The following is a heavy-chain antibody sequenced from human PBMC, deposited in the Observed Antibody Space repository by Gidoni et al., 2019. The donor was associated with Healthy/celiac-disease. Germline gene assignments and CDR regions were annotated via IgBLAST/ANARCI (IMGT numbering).Heavy chain of an antibody. CDR1: GYTFTSYD. J-gene: IGHJ3*02. CDR2: MNPNSGNT. V-gene: IGHV1-8*01. D-gene: IGHD2-15*01. Sequence: QVQLVQSGAEVKKPGASVKVSCKASGYTFTSYDLHWVRQATGQGLEWMGWMNPNSGNTGYAQKFQGRVTMTRNTSISTAYMELSSLRSEDTAVYYCARWTDDPYCSGGSCYPDAFDIWGQGTMVTVSS. CDR3: ARWTDDPYCSGGSCYPDAFDI.